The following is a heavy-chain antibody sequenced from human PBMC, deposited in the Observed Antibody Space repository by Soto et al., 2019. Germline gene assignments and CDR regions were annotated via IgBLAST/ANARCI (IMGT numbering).Heavy chain of an antibody. Sequence: EVQLLESGGGLVQPGGSLRLSCAASGLTFNSYAMSWVRQAPGKGLEWVAAISDSGGSTYYADSVKGRFTISRDNSKNTLYLQMITLRPDDPPVYYCPSDSRSFTRITIFGVDYMDVWGKGTTVTVSS. V-gene: IGHV3-23*01. J-gene: IGHJ6*03. D-gene: IGHD3-3*01. CDR1: GLTFNSYA. CDR3: PSDSRSFTRITIFGVDYMDV. CDR2: ISDSGGST.